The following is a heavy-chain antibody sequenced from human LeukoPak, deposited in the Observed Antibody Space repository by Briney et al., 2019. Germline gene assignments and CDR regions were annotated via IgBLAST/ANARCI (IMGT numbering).Heavy chain of an antibody. CDR1: GFTFSSYS. Sequence: GGSLRLSCAASGFTFSSYSVNWVRQATGKGLEWVSSISSSSSYIHYADSVKGRFTISRDNAKNSLYLQMNSLRAEDTAVYYCARGQYRSGWPEDYWGQGTLVTVSS. CDR2: ISSSSSYI. V-gene: IGHV3-21*01. D-gene: IGHD6-19*01. J-gene: IGHJ4*02. CDR3: ARGQYRSGWPEDY.